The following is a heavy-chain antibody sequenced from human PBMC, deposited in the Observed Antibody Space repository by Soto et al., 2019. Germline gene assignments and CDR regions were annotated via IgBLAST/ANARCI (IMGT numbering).Heavy chain of an antibody. CDR3: AKEWVRSGPEGDYDSSAENWFDP. CDR2: ISGSGGST. V-gene: IGHV3-23*01. D-gene: IGHD3-22*01. J-gene: IGHJ5*02. Sequence: PGGSLRLSCAASGFTFSSYAMSWVRQAPGKGLEWVSAISGSGGSTYYADSVKGRFTISRDNSKNTLYLQMNSLRAEDTVVYYCAKEWVRSGPEGDYDSSAENWFDPWGQGTLVTVSS. CDR1: GFTFSSYA.